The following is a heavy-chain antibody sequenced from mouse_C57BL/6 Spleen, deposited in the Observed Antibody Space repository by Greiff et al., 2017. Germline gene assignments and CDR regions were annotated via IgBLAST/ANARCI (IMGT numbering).Heavy chain of an antibody. CDR2: IHPHSGST. CDR3: ARPPYCYGDSYDWCSDD. V-gene: IGHV1-64*01. CDR1: GYTFTSYW. D-gene: IGHD1-1*01. J-gene: IGHJ1*03. Sequence: VQLQQPGAELVKPGASVKLSCKASGYTFTSYWMHWVKQRPGQGLEWIGMIHPHSGSTNYNEKFKSKATLTVDKSSSTAYMQLSSLPSEASAVXYGARPPYCYGDSYDWCSDDWGTGTTVTVSS.